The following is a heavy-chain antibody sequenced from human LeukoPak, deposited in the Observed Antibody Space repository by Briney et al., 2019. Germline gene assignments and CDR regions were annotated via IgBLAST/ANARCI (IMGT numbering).Heavy chain of an antibody. J-gene: IGHJ3*02. V-gene: IGHV3-48*01. CDR2: ISSSSTTI. CDR3: ARWLQLHDAFDI. D-gene: IGHD5-24*01. CDR1: GFPFSTYN. Sequence: SGGSLRLSCAASGFPFSTYNINWVRQAPGKGLEWVSYISSSSTTIYYADSVKGRFTISRDNAKNSLYLQMNSLRAEDTAVYYCARWLQLHDAFDIWGQGTMVTVSS.